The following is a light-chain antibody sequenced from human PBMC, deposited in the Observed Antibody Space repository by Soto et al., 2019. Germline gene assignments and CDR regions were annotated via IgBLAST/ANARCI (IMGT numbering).Light chain of an antibody. Sequence: QSVLTQPASVSGSPGQSITISCTGTSSDVGGYNYVSWFQQHPGKAPKLIIYDVSDRPSGVSNRFSGSKSGNTASLTISGLHAEDEADYFCSSYTSSSTPDVFGTGTKVNVL. CDR3: SSYTSSSTPDV. J-gene: IGLJ1*01. CDR2: DVS. CDR1: SSDVGGYNY. V-gene: IGLV2-14*01.